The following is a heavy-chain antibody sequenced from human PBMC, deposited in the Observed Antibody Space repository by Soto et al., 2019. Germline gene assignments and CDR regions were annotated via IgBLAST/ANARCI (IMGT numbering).Heavy chain of an antibody. J-gene: IGHJ4*02. D-gene: IGHD2-15*01. CDR1: GGSISSGGYY. Sequence: QVQLQESGPGLVKPSQTLSLTCTVSGGSISSGGYYWSWIRQHPGKGLEWIGYIYYSGSTYYNPSLTSRVSISVDTSKNQFSLKLSSVTAADTAVYYCARVSDIAGSFDYWGQGTLVTVSS. CDR2: IYYSGST. V-gene: IGHV4-31*03. CDR3: ARVSDIAGSFDY.